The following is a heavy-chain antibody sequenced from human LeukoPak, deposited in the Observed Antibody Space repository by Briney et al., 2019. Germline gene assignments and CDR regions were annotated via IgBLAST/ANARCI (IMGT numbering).Heavy chain of an antibody. V-gene: IGHV3-7*01. CDR3: AREGPSVTPYY. D-gene: IGHD4-17*01. Sequence: GGSPRLSCAASGFKFSSNWMSWVRQAPGKGLEWVANIKQDGSEKYYVDSAKGRFTISRDNAKNSLYLQMNSLRAEDTAVYYCAREGPSVTPYYWGQGTLVTVSS. CDR2: IKQDGSEK. J-gene: IGHJ4*02. CDR1: GFKFSSNW.